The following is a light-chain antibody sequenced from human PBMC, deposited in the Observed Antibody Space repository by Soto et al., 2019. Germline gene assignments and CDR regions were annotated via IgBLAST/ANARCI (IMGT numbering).Light chain of an antibody. CDR2: TAS. V-gene: IGKV1-9*01. CDR1: QGISNY. CDR3: QQLNSYPLT. Sequence: DIQLTQSPSFLSASVGDRVTITCRASQGISNYLAWYQRKPGKAPKLLIYTASTLQSGIPSRFSGRGSGTEVTLTISSLQPEDFETYYCQQLNSYPLTFGGGTKVEIK. J-gene: IGKJ4*01.